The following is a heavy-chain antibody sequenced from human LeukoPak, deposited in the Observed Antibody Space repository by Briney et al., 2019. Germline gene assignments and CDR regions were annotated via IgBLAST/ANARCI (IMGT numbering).Heavy chain of an antibody. J-gene: IGHJ4*02. V-gene: IGHV3-23*01. CDR3: AKGYSSGWYYFDY. D-gene: IGHD6-19*01. CDR2: ISGSGGST. Sequence: GGSLRLSCAASGFFFSSYAMSCVREAPGTGLEWVSAISGSGGSTNYADSAKGRFTISRDNFKNTLYLQMNSLRAEDTAVYYCAKGYSSGWYYFDYWGQGTLVTVSS. CDR1: GFFFSSYA.